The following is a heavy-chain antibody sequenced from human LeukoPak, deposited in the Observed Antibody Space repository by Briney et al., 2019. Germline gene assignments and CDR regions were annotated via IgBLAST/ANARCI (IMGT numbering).Heavy chain of an antibody. Sequence: PSETLSLTCAVYGGSFSGYYWSWIRPPPGEGLEWIGEINNSGSTNYNPSLKSRVTISVDTSKNQFSLKLSSVTAADTAVYYCARLYRGYWGQGTLVTVSS. J-gene: IGHJ4*02. CDR1: GGSFSGYY. V-gene: IGHV4-34*01. CDR2: INNSGST. CDR3: ARLYRGY. D-gene: IGHD3-10*01.